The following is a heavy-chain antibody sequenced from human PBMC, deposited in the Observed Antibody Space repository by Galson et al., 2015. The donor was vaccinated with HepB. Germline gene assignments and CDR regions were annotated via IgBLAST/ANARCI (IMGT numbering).Heavy chain of an antibody. CDR1: GFTFSSYG. CDR3: AGEDGDSGYDYYYHYGMDV. Sequence: SLRLSCAASGFTFSSYGMHWVRQAPGKGLEWVANTKQDGSQKYYVDSVKGRFTISRDNAKDSVYLQMNSLRGEDTAVYYCAGEDGDSGYDYYYHYGMDVWGQGTTVTVSS. J-gene: IGHJ6*02. D-gene: IGHD5-12*01. CDR2: TKQDGSQK. V-gene: IGHV3-7*01.